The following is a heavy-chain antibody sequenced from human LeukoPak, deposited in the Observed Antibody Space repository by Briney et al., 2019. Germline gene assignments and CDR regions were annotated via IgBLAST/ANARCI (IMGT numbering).Heavy chain of an antibody. Sequence: GTSLRLSCAASGFPFSRYAVHWVRQAPGKGLEWVALRSHDGGIEDYADSVKGRFTISRDNSRNTLYLQMNSLIPEDTAVYYCXXSTEXYXXTSTYVDYWGQGTLVTVSS. J-gene: IGHJ4*02. CDR1: GFPFSRYA. CDR2: RSHDGGIE. D-gene: IGHD3-22*01. V-gene: IGHV3-30-3*01. CDR3: XXSTEXYXXTSTYVDY.